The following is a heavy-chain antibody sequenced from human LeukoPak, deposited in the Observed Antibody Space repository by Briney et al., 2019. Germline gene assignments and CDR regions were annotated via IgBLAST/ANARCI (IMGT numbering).Heavy chain of an antibody. D-gene: IGHD4-11*01. CDR1: GGSISSGGYY. V-gene: IGHV4-31*03. CDR3: ARGLSTVRLPQAEYYFDY. Sequence: SETLSLTCTVSGGSISSGGYYWSWIRQHPGKGLEWIGYIYYSGSTYYNPSLKSRVTISVDTSKNQFSLRLSSVTAADTAVYYCARGLSTVRLPQAEYYFDYWGQGTLVTDSS. J-gene: IGHJ4*02. CDR2: IYYSGST.